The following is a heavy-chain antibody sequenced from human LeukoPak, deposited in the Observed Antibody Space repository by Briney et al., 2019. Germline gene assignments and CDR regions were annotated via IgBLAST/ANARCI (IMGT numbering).Heavy chain of an antibody. V-gene: IGHV3-23*01. D-gene: IGHD7-27*01. CDR1: GFIFSSYA. CDR3: AKLGDGFDI. CDR2: ISGSGSSI. J-gene: IGHJ3*02. Sequence: GGSLRLSCAASGFIFSSYAMSWVRQAPGKGLQWVSTISGSGSSIYYADSVKGRLTISRDNSKNTLYLQMNSLRAEDTAIYYCAKLGDGFDIRGQGTTVTLSS.